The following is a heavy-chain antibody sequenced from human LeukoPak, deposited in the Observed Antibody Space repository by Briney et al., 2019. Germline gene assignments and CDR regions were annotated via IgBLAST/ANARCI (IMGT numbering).Heavy chain of an antibody. J-gene: IGHJ4*02. CDR2: IYYSGST. D-gene: IGHD3-22*01. V-gene: IGHV4-31*03. CDR1: GGSISSVGYW. CDR3: ARDRDDRSGNHTLDY. Sequence: DPSETLSLTCSVSGGSISSVGYWWTWIRQHPVKGRDWIGYIYYSGSTSYNPSLKSRVTISLDTSKNPFSLRLSSVTAADTAVYYCARDRDDRSGNHTLDYWGQGTLVTVSS.